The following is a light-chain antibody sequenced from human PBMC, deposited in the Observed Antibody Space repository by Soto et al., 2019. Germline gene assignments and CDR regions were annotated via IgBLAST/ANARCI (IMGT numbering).Light chain of an antibody. CDR3: QQRSDCPLT. CDR1: QSIRSY. Sequence: EIVLTQSPATLSLSPGERATLSCRASQSIRSYLAWYQQKPGQAPRLLIYDASNRATGIPARFSGSGSGTDFTLSISILEPEDFAVYYCQQRSDCPLTFGGGTKVEIK. J-gene: IGKJ4*01. V-gene: IGKV3-11*01. CDR2: DAS.